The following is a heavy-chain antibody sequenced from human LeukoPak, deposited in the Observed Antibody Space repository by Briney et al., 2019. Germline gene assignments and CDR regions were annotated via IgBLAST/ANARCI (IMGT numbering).Heavy chain of an antibody. CDR1: GFIFDDYW. CDR3: AKDTSIGKYCTNGVCSPFDY. V-gene: IGHV3-23*01. D-gene: IGHD2-8*01. CDR2: ISDSGDYT. J-gene: IGHJ4*02. Sequence: GGSLRLSCEASGFIFDDYWMFWVRQAPGQGLEWVSVISDSGDYTSYADSVRGRFTISRDNSRNTLYLQMISLRPEDTAVYYCAKDTSIGKYCTNGVCSPFDYWGQGTLVTVSS.